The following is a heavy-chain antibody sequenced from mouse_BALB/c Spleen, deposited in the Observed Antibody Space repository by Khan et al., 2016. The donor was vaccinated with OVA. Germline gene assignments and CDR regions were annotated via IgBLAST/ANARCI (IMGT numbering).Heavy chain of an antibody. CDR2: INPSSGDT. J-gene: IGHJ3*01. CDR1: GYTFTSYY. D-gene: IGHD2-2*01. V-gene: IGHV1S81*02. CDR3: TSSGYGSFAY. Sequence: VRLQESGAELVKPGASVRLSCKASGYTFTSYYLYWVKQRPGQGLEWIGDINPSSGDTNFNEKFKSKATLTVDKSSSTAYIQLNSLTSEDSAVYYCTSSGYGSFAYWGQGTLVTVSA.